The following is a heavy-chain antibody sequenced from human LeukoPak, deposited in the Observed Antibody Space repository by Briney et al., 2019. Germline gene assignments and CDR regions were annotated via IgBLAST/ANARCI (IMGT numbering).Heavy chain of an antibody. D-gene: IGHD2-2*01. CDR1: GFTFSSYW. CDR3: ARGRRVPSAMGNWFDP. Sequence: GGSLRLSCAASGFTFSSYWMSWVRQAPGKGLEWVANIKQDGSEKYYVDSVKGRFTISRDNAKNSLYLQMNSLRAEDTAVYYCARGRRVPSAMGNWFDPWSQGTLVTVSP. V-gene: IGHV3-7*01. CDR2: IKQDGSEK. J-gene: IGHJ5*02.